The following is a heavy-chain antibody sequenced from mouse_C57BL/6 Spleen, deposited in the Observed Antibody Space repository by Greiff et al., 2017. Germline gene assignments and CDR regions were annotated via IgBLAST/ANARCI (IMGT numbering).Heavy chain of an antibody. D-gene: IGHD2-4*01. Sequence: QVQLKQPGAELVKPGASVKLSCKASGYTFTSYWMHWVKQRPGRGLEWIGRIDPNSGGTKYNEKFKSKATLTVDKPSSTAYMQLSSLTSEDSAVYYCASYDYDPWYFDVWGTGTTVTVSS. CDR2: IDPNSGGT. V-gene: IGHV1-72*01. CDR3: ASYDYDPWYFDV. J-gene: IGHJ1*03. CDR1: GYTFTSYW.